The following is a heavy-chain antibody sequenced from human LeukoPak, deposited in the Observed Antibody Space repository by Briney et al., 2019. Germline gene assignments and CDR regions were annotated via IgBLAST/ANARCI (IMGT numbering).Heavy chain of an antibody. CDR3: SVEMATIQIFVEQFDY. Sequence: PGGSLRLSCTASGFTFGDYAMSWVRQAPGKGLEWVGFIRSKAYGGTTEYAASVKGRFTISRDDSKSIAYLQMNSLKTEDTAVYYCSVEMATIQIFVEQFDYWGQGTLVTVSS. V-gene: IGHV3-49*04. CDR1: GFTFGDYA. J-gene: IGHJ4*02. CDR2: IRSKAYGGTT. D-gene: IGHD5-24*01.